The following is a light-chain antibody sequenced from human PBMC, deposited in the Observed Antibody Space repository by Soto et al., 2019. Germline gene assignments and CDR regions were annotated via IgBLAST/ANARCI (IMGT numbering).Light chain of an antibody. Sequence: SALTQPPSASGSPGQSVTISCTGTSSDVGGYNYVSWYQQHPGKAPKLMIYEVSKRPSGVPDRFSGSKSGNTASLTVSGLQAEDEADYYCCSYAGSSTYVFGTGTKVTVL. CDR3: CSYAGSSTYV. J-gene: IGLJ1*01. V-gene: IGLV2-8*01. CDR2: EVS. CDR1: SSDVGGYNY.